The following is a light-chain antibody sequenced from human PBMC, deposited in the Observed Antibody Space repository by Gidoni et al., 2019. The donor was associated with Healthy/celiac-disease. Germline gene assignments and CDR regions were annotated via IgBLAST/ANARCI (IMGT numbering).Light chain of an antibody. CDR1: QSLLYSSSKKNF. J-gene: IGKJ1*01. V-gene: IGKV4-1*01. Sequence: DFVMTQSPDSLAVSLGERATINCKSSQSLLYSSSKKNFLAWYQHKPGQPPKLLISWASTRASGVPDRFSGSGSGTDFTLTISSLQAEDVAIYFCQQYYNTPPTFXQXTKLEIK. CDR2: WAS. CDR3: QQYYNTPPT.